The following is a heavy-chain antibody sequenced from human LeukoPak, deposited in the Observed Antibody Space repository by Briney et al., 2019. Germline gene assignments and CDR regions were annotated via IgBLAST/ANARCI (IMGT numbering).Heavy chain of an antibody. J-gene: IGHJ4*02. Sequence: KPSETLSLTCAVYGGSFSGYYWSWIRQPPGKGLEWIGEINHSGSTNYNPSLKSRVTISVDTSKNQFSLKLSSVTAADTAVYYCAARGSMVRGAAFDYWGQGTLVTVSS. V-gene: IGHV4-34*01. CDR2: INHSGST. CDR1: GGSFSGYY. D-gene: IGHD3-10*01. CDR3: AARGSMVRGAAFDY.